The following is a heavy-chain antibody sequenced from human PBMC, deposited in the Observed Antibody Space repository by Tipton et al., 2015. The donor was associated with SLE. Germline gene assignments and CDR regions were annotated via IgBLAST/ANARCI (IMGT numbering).Heavy chain of an antibody. CDR2: IYNSGGT. CDR1: GDSISSGVYY. V-gene: IGHV4-31*03. CDR3: ARGGVGGYDYFDY. Sequence: TLSLTCTVSGDSISSGVYYWSWIRQHPGKGLEWIGYIYNSGGTDYSPSLKSRVTISADTSKNQFSLKLSSVTAADTAVYYCARGGVGGYDYFDYWGQGTLVTVSS. J-gene: IGHJ4*02. D-gene: IGHD5-12*01.